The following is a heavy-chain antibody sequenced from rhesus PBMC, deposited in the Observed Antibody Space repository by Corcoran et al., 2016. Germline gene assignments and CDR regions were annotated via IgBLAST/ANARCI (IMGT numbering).Heavy chain of an antibody. J-gene: IGHJ4*01. CDR2: IYGSSGST. CDR1: GYSISSGYD. D-gene: IGHD6-25*01. V-gene: IGHV4-76*01. CDR3: ARGGYGSWNLRY. Sequence: QVQLQESGPGVVKPSETLSLTCAVSGYSISSGYDWSWIRQPPGKGLEWIGYIYGSSGSTNYNPSLKNRVTISKETAKNQFSLKLSSVTAADTAVYYCARGGYGSWNLRYWGQGVLVTVSS.